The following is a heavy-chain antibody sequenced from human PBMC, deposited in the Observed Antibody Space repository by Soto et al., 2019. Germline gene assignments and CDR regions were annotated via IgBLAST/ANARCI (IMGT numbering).Heavy chain of an antibody. V-gene: IGHV4-31*03. CDR2: IYYSGST. CDR3: ARSENFDWSLGY. CDR1: GGSISSGGYY. D-gene: IGHD3-9*01. Sequence: SETLSLTCTVSGGSISSGGYYWSWIRQHPGKGLEWIGYIYYSGSTYYNPSLKSRVTISVDTSKNQFSLKLSSVTAADTAVYYCARSENFDWSLGYWGQGTLVTVSS. J-gene: IGHJ4*02.